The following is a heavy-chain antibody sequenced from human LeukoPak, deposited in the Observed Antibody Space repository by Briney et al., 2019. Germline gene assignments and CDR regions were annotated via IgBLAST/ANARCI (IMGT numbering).Heavy chain of an antibody. V-gene: IGHV5-51*01. Sequence: GESLKISCKGSGYNFTNYWIGWVRQMPGKGLEWMGIIYPGDSDTRYSPSFQGQVTISADKSITTAYLQWSSLKASDTAMYYCTKLPLPVWGVLRYYFDYWGQGTPVTVSS. CDR3: TKLPLPVWGVLRYYFDY. CDR1: GYNFTNYW. J-gene: IGHJ4*02. CDR2: IYPGDSDT. D-gene: IGHD3-16*01.